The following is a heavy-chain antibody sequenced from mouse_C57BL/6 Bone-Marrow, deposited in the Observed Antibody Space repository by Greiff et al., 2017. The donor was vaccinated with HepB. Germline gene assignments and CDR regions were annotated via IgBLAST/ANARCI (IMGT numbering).Heavy chain of an antibody. CDR1: GYTFTDYY. V-gene: IGHV1-26*01. CDR3: AKVVATPYAMDY. D-gene: IGHD1-1*01. CDR2: INPNNGGT. Sequence: EVQLQQSGPELVKPGASVKISCKASGYTFTDYYMNWVKQSHGKSLEWIGDINPNNGGTSYNQKFKGKATLTVDKSSSTAYMELRSLTSEDSAVYYCAKVVATPYAMDYWGQGTSVTVSS. J-gene: IGHJ4*01.